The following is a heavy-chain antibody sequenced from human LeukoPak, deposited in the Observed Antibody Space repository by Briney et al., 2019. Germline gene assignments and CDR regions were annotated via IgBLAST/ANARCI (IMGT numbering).Heavy chain of an antibody. V-gene: IGHV4-59*01. Sequence: SETLSLTRSVSGVSISNYYWSWIRQPPGKGLEWIAFIYYDGTTNYNPSLKSRATISVDTSKNQYSLNLISVTPADTAVYYCARGVASSKFFDAWRQGILVTVSS. CDR3: ARGVASSKFFDA. CDR1: GVSISNYY. D-gene: IGHD6-6*01. J-gene: IGHJ4*02. CDR2: IYYDGTT.